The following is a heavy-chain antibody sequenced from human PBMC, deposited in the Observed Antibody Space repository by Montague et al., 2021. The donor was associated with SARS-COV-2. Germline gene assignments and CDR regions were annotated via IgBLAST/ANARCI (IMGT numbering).Heavy chain of an antibody. D-gene: IGHD1-26*01. CDR3: AQRRSIVGGPYFDY. Sequence: PALVKPTQTLTLTCTFSGFSLSTSGVGVGWIRQPPGKALEWLALIYWDDDKRYSPSLKSRLTITKDTSKNQVVLTMTNMDPVDTATYYCAQRRSIVGGPYFDYWGQGTLVTVSS. CDR1: GFSLSTSGVG. V-gene: IGHV2-5*02. J-gene: IGHJ4*02. CDR2: IYWDDDK.